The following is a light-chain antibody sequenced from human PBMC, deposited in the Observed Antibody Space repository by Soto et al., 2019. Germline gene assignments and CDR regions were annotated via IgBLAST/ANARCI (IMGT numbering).Light chain of an antibody. Sequence: EIVLTQSPGTLSLSPGERATLSCRASQSVSRSYLAWYQQKVGQAPRLLIYGASSRATGIPDRFSGSGSGTDFTLTISRLEPEDFAVYYCQQFVSSPWTFGQGTKVEIK. J-gene: IGKJ1*01. V-gene: IGKV3-20*01. CDR1: QSVSRSY. CDR2: GAS. CDR3: QQFVSSPWT.